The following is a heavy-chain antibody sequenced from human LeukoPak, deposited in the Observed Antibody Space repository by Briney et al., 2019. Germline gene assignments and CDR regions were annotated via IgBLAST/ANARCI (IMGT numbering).Heavy chain of an antibody. CDR1: GFTFSSYE. J-gene: IGHJ4*02. D-gene: IGHD3-22*01. CDR3: ARDRSYYDSSGYY. V-gene: IGHV3-48*03. CDR2: ISSSGSTI. Sequence: GGSLRLSCAASGFTFSSYEMNWVRQAPGKGLEWVSYISSSGSTIYYADSVKGRFTISRDNAKTSLYLQMNSLRAEDTAVYYCARDRSYYDSSGYYWGQGTLVTVSS.